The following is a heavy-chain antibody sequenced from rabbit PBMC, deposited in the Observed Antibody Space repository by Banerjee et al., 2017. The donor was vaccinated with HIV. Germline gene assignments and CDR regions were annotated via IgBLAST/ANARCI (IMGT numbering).Heavy chain of an antibody. J-gene: IGHJ4*01. Sequence: QEQLEESGGDLVKPEGSLTLTCTASGFSFSNKYVMCWVRQAPGKGLEWIGCINTSSGNTVYASWAKGRFTISKTSSTTVTLQMTSLTAADTATYFCAKSYGGSAGYSYANLWGPGTLVTVS. CDR2: INTSSGNT. CDR3: AKSYGGSAGYSYANL. V-gene: IGHV1S45*01. D-gene: IGHD6-1*01. CDR1: GFSFSNKYV.